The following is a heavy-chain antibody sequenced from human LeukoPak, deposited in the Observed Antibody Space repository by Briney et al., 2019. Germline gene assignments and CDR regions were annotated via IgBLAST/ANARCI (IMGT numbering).Heavy chain of an antibody. J-gene: IGHJ4*02. D-gene: IGHD2-2*01. Sequence: GASLRLSCAASGFTFSSYAMSWVRQAPGKGLEWVSAISGSGGSTYYADSVKGRFTISRDNSKNTLYLQMNSLRAEDTAVYYCAKAPHIVVVPAAYFDYWGQGTLVTVSS. V-gene: IGHV3-23*01. CDR3: AKAPHIVVVPAAYFDY. CDR2: ISGSGGST. CDR1: GFTFSSYA.